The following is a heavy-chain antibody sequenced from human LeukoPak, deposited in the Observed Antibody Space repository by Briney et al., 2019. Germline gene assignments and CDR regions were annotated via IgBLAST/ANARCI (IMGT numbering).Heavy chain of an antibody. D-gene: IGHD3-22*01. Sequence: PGGSLRLSCAASGFTFSSYAMHWVRQAPGKGLEWVAVISYDGSNKYYADSVKGRFTISRDNSKNTLYLQMNSLRAEDTAVYYCARGIVVVTPFDYWGQGTLVTVPS. CDR3: ARGIVVVTPFDY. V-gene: IGHV3-30*01. CDR2: ISYDGSNK. J-gene: IGHJ4*02. CDR1: GFTFSSYA.